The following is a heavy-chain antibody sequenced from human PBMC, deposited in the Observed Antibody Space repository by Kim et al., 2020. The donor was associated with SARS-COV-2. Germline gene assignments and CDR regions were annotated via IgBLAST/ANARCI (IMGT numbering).Heavy chain of an antibody. V-gene: IGHV3-33*05. CDR2: VAWDGSDK. Sequence: GGSLRLSCAASGFTLSNYDMHWVRQPPGKGLEWVAVVAWDGSDKFYSDSVRGRFIVSRENSRNTLYLQMNALRAEDTSTYFCARVYAAGYAYAMDVWGQGTTVTVSS. CDR1: GFTLSNYD. J-gene: IGHJ6*02. D-gene: IGHD5-18*01. CDR3: ARVYAAGYAYAMDV.